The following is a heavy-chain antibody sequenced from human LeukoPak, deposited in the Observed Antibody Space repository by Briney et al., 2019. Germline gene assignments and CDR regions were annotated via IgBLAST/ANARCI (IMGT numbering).Heavy chain of an antibody. CDR2: ISSSSSYI. CDR3: TRLGKAPRDFDY. D-gene: IGHD3-10*01. J-gene: IGHJ4*02. V-gene: IGHV3-21*04. CDR1: GFTFSSYS. Sequence: GGSLRLSCAASGFTFSSYSMNWVRQAPGKGLEWVSSISSSSSYIYYADSVKGRFTISRDNAKNSLYLQMNSLRAEDTAVYYCTRLGKAPRDFDYWGQGTLVTVSS.